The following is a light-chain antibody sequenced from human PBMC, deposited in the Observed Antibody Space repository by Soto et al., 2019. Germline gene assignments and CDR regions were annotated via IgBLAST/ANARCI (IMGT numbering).Light chain of an antibody. Sequence: QPALTQPASWNGAPGQSITISCTGTSSDVGGYNYVSWYQQHPGKAPKLMIYDVSNRPSGVSNRFSGSKSGNTASLTISGLQAEDEADYYCSSYTSSSTLDYVFGTGTKVPS. CDR3: SSYTSSSTLDYV. J-gene: IGLJ1*01. V-gene: IGLV2-14*01. CDR1: SSDVGGYNY. CDR2: DVS.